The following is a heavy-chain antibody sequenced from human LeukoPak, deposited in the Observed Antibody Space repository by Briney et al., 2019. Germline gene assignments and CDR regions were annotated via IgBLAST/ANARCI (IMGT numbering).Heavy chain of an antibody. V-gene: IGHV3-53*05. CDR1: GFTVSTNS. D-gene: IGHD6-13*01. J-gene: IGHJ4*02. CDR2: IYSGGST. CDR3: ARDPGGKAAGTKFDY. Sequence: GGSLRLSCTVSGFTVSTNSMSWVRQTPGKGLEWVSFIYSGGSTHYSDSVKGRFTISRDNSKNTLYLQMNSLRSDDTAVYYCARDPGGKAAGTKFDYWGQGTLVTVSS.